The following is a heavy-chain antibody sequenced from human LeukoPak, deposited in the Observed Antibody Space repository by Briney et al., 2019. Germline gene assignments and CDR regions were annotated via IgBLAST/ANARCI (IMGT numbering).Heavy chain of an antibody. J-gene: IGHJ5*02. CDR1: GFTFSSYG. D-gene: IGHD2-2*01. CDR3: AKDLVGYQLSMNWFDP. CDR2: IRYDGSNK. V-gene: IGHV3-30*02. Sequence: AGGSLRLSCAASGFTFSSYGMHWVRQAPGKGLEWVAFIRYDGSNKYYADSVMGRFTISRDNSKNTLYLQMNSLRAEDTAVYYCAKDLVGYQLSMNWFDPWGQGTLVTVSS.